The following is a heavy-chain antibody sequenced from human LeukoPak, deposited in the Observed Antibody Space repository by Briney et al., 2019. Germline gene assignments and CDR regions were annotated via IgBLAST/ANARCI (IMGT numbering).Heavy chain of an antibody. CDR1: GYTFTSYY. CDR2: INPSGGST. V-gene: IGHV1-46*01. CDR3: ARARHYDILTPRANAFDI. Sequence: GASVKVSCKASGYTFTSYYMHWVRQAPGQGLEWMGIINPSGGSTSYAQKFQGRVTMTRDTSTSTVYMELSSLRSEDTAVYYCARARHYDILTPRANAFDIWGQGTMVTVSS. J-gene: IGHJ3*02. D-gene: IGHD3-9*01.